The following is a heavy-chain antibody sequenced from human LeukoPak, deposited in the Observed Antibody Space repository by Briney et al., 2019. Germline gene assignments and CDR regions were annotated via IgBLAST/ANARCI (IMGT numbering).Heavy chain of an antibody. J-gene: IGHJ3*02. D-gene: IGHD3-16*02. CDR1: GYTFTGYY. CDR2: INPNSGGT. Sequence: GASVKVSCKASGYTFTGYYMHWVRQAPGQGLEWMGWINPNSGGTNYAQKFQGRVTMTRDTSISTAYMELSRLRSDDTAVYYCARPSDPYDYVWGSYRYRTEGAFDIWGQGTMVTVSS. V-gene: IGHV1-2*02. CDR3: ARPSDPYDYVWGSYRYRTEGAFDI.